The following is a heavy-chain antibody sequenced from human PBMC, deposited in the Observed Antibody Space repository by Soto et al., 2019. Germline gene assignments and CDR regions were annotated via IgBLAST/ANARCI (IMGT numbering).Heavy chain of an antibody. CDR3: AKLSGSHYYYYGMDV. CDR1: GFTFSSYG. CDR2: ISYDGSNK. V-gene: IGHV3-30*18. J-gene: IGHJ6*02. D-gene: IGHD1-26*01. Sequence: GGSLRLSCAASGFTFSSYGMHWVRQAPGKGLEWGAVISYDGSNKYYADSVKGRFTISRDNSKNTLYLQMNSLRAEDTAVYYCAKLSGSHYYYYGMDVWGQGTTVTVSS.